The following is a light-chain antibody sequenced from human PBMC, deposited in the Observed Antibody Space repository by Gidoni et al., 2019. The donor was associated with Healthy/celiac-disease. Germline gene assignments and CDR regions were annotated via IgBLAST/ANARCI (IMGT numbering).Light chain of an antibody. CDR3: QQRSNWVFT. CDR1: QSVSSY. V-gene: IGKV3-11*01. CDR2: DAS. J-gene: IGKJ3*01. Sequence: EIVLTQSPATLSLSPGERATLSCRASQSVSSYLAWYQQKPGQAPRLLIYDASNRATGIPARVSGSWSGTDFTLTISSLEPEDFAVYYCQQRSNWVFTFGPGTKVDIK.